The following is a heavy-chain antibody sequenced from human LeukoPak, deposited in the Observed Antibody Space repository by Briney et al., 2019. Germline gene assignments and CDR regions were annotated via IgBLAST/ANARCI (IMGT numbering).Heavy chain of an antibody. CDR2: IYSGGST. D-gene: IGHD4/OR15-4a*01. CDR3: ARGASYYYMDV. CDR1: GFTVSSNY. J-gene: IGHJ6*03. Sequence: PGGSLRLSCAASGFTVSSNYMSWVRQAPGKGLEWVSVIYSGGSTYYADSVKGRFTISRDNSKSTLYLQMNSLRAEDTAVYYCARGASYYYMDVWGKGTTVTVSS. V-gene: IGHV3-53*01.